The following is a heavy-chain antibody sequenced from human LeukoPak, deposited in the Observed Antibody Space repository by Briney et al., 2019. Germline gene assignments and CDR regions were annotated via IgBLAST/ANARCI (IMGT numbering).Heavy chain of an antibody. Sequence: ASVKVSCKTSGYTFTSYDINWVRQATGQGLEWMGWMNPNSGNTGYAQKFRGRVTITRNTSISTAYMELSSLRSEDTAVYYCARRFGELLSHAFDIWGQGTMVTVSS. CDR3: ARRFGELLSHAFDI. J-gene: IGHJ3*02. D-gene: IGHD3-10*01. CDR2: MNPNSGNT. V-gene: IGHV1-8*03. CDR1: GYTFTSYD.